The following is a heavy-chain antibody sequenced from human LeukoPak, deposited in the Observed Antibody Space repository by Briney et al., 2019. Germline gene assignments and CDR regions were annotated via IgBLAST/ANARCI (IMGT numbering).Heavy chain of an antibody. CDR3: ASGSPTYYDFWSGYYNAEYFQH. CDR2: IYSGGST. D-gene: IGHD3-3*01. J-gene: IGHJ1*01. V-gene: IGHV3-53*01. CDR1: GFTVSSNY. Sequence: GRSLRLSCAASGFTVSSNYMSWVRQAPGNGLELVSVIYSGGSTYYADSVKGRFTLSRDNSKNTLYLQMNSLRAEDTAVYYCASGSPTYYDFWSGYYNAEYFQHWGQGTLVTVSS.